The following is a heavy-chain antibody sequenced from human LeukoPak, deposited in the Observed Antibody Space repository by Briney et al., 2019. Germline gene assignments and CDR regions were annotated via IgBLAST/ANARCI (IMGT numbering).Heavy chain of an antibody. CDR2: ISSGSGYM. D-gene: IGHD5-12*01. CDR3: ARAGLYSGSGLDY. CDR1: GFTFSSYN. J-gene: IGHJ4*02. Sequence: GGSLRLSCAVSGFTFSSYNMNWVRQAPGKGLEWVSAISSGSGYMYYADSVKGRFTISRDNAKNSLYLEMNSLRAEDTSVYYCARAGLYSGSGLDYWGQGILVTVSS. V-gene: IGHV3-21*01.